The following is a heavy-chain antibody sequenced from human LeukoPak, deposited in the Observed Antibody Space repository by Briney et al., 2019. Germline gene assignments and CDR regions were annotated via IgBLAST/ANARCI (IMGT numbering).Heavy chain of an antibody. CDR2: IRYDGSNK. CDR1: GFTFSSYG. Sequence: RPGGFLRLSCAASGFTFSSYGMHWVRQAPGKGLEWVAFIRYDGSNKYYADSVKGRFTISRDNSKNTLYLQMNSLRAEDTAVYYCAKEHYDILTGPRSAFDIWGQGTMVTVSS. D-gene: IGHD3-9*01. CDR3: AKEHYDILTGPRSAFDI. J-gene: IGHJ3*02. V-gene: IGHV3-30*02.